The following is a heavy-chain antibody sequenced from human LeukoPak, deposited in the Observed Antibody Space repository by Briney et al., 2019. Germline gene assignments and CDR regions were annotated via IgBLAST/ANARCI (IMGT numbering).Heavy chain of an antibody. CDR3: ARDYYGSGRSRHYGMDV. CDR2: ISGSGGST. D-gene: IGHD3-10*01. J-gene: IGHJ6*02. V-gene: IGHV3-23*01. Sequence: GGSLRLSCAASGFTFSSYAMSWVRQAPGKGLEWVSAISGSGGSTYYADSVKGRFTISRDKTKNTLYLQMNSLRAEDTAVYYCARDYYGSGRSRHYGMDVWGQGTTVTVSS. CDR1: GFTFSSYA.